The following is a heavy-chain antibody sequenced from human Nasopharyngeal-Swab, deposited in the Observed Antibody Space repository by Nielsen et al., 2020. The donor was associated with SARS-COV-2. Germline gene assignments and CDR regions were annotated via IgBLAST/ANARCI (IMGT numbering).Heavy chain of an antibody. CDR1: GFTFSSYA. D-gene: IGHD6-13*01. Sequence: GESLKISCAASGFTFSSYAMHWVRQAPGKGLEWVAVISHDGSKKYYGDSVEGRFIIPRDNSKNTLYLQMDSLRAEDTAVYYCARDGSSWYEGYYCDNWGQGTLVTVSS. CDR3: ARDGSSWYEGYYCDN. V-gene: IGHV3-30*04. CDR2: ISHDGSKK. J-gene: IGHJ4*02.